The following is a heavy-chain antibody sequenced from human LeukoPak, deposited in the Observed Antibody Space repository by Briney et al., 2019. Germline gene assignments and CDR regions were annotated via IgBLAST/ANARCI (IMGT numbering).Heavy chain of an antibody. CDR2: ISGSGGST. V-gene: IGHV3-23*01. Sequence: GALRLSCAASGFTFNNYAMSWVRQAPGKGLEWVSTISGSGGSTYYADSVKGRFTISRDNSKNTLYLQMNSLRAEDTAVYYCAKPGSGYSYGSFDYWGQGTLVIVSS. J-gene: IGHJ4*02. CDR1: GFTFNNYA. CDR3: AKPGSGYSYGSFDY. D-gene: IGHD5-18*01.